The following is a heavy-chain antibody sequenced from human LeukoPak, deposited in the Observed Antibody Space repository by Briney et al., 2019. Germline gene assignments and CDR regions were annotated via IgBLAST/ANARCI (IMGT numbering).Heavy chain of an antibody. J-gene: IGHJ4*02. CDR3: ARDRYYYGSGSPSLPFDY. CDR2: ISYDGSNK. CDR1: GFTFSSYA. V-gene: IGHV3-30-3*01. D-gene: IGHD3-10*01. Sequence: GGSLRLSCAASGFTFSSYAMHWVRQAPGKGLEWVAVISYDGSNKYYADSVKGRFTISRDNSKNTLYLQMNSLRAEDTAVYYCARDRYYYGSGSPSLPFDYWGQGTLVTVSS.